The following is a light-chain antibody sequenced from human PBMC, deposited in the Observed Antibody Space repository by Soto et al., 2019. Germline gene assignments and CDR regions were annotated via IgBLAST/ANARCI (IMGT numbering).Light chain of an antibody. J-gene: IGKJ2*01. V-gene: IGKV4-1*01. CDR3: QQYYSTPPHT. Sequence: DIVMTQSPDSLAVCLGERATINCKSSQSVLYSSNNKKYLAWYQQKPGQPPKLLIYWASTRESGVPDRFSGSGSGTDFTLTISSLQAEDVAVYYCQQYYSTPPHTFGQGTKLEIK. CDR1: QSVLYSSNNKKY. CDR2: WAS.